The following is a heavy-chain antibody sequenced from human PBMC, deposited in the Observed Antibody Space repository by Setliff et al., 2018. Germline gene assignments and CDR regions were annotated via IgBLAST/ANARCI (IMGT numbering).Heavy chain of an antibody. CDR3: ARAYYYASGTIDS. Sequence: PSETLSLTCTVSGGSIGSSYWSWIRQPPGKGLEWIGYFYHSGSMNYNPSLKGRVTMSVDTSNNQLSLKLTSVSAADTAVYYCARAYYYASGTIDSWGPGTLVTVSS. V-gene: IGHV4-4*09. J-gene: IGHJ4*02. CDR2: FYHSGSM. CDR1: GGSIGSSY. D-gene: IGHD3-10*01.